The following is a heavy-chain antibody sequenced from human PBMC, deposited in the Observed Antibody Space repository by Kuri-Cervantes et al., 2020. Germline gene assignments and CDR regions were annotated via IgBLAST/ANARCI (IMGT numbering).Heavy chain of an antibody. J-gene: IGHJ4*02. CDR2: MNPNSGNT. Sequence: ASVKVSCKASGYTFTSYDINWVRQATGQGLEWMGWMNPNSGNTGYAQKFQGRVTMTRNTSISTAYMELSSLRSEDTAVYYCARSQSPQWYYYDSSGYFVFDYWGQGTLVTVSS. CDR3: ARSQSPQWYYYDSSGYFVFDY. V-gene: IGHV1-8*01. D-gene: IGHD3-22*01. CDR1: GYTFTSYD.